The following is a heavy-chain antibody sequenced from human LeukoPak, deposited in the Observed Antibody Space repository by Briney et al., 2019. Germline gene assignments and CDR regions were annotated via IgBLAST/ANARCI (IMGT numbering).Heavy chain of an antibody. CDR3: ARDQGGPRDY. Sequence: GGSLRLSCAASGFTFSTYTMNWARQAPGKGLEWVSSISSSGRNIYYADSVKGRFTISRDNAKNTLYLQMNSLRAEDTAVYYCARDQGGPRDYWGQGSLVTVSS. CDR2: ISSSGRNI. CDR1: GFTFSTYT. V-gene: IGHV3-21*01. J-gene: IGHJ4*02. D-gene: IGHD3-16*01.